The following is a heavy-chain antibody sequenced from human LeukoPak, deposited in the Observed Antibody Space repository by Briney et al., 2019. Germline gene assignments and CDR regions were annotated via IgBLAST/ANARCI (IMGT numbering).Heavy chain of an antibody. CDR2: ISASGGST. Sequence: KAGGSLRLSCAASGFTFSIYAMSWVRQVPGKGLEWVSAISASGGSTYYADSVRGRFTISRDNSKNTLYLQMNSLRAEDTAVYYCARDRGYNWNDQRVGAFDIWGQGTMVTVSS. CDR3: ARDRGYNWNDQRVGAFDI. D-gene: IGHD1-1*01. CDR1: GFTFSIYA. V-gene: IGHV3-23*01. J-gene: IGHJ3*02.